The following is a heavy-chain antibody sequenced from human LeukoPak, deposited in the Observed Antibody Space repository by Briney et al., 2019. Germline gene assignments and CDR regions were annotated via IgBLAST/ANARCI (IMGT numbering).Heavy chain of an antibody. V-gene: IGHV4-59*01. Sequence: PSETLSLTCTVSGGSISSYYWSWIRQPPGKGLEWIGYIYYSGSTNYNPSLKSRVTISVDTSKNQFSLKLSSVTAADTAVYYCARRNMVRGVSYFDLWGRGTLVTVSS. D-gene: IGHD3-10*01. CDR2: IYYSGST. J-gene: IGHJ2*01. CDR1: GGSISSYY. CDR3: ARRNMVRGVSYFDL.